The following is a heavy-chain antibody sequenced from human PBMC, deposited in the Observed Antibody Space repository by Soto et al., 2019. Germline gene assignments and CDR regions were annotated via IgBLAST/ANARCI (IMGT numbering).Heavy chain of an antibody. CDR3: AEGYYYDSSDYSPDFDY. CDR2: IYYSGFT. CDR1: GGSIGSYY. Sequence: SETLSLTCTVSGGSIGSYYWSWIRQSPGKGLEWIGFIYYSGFTKYNPSLKSRVTISVDTSKNQFSLKLSSVTAADTAVYYCAEGYYYDSSDYSPDFDYWGQGTLVTVS. V-gene: IGHV4-59*01. J-gene: IGHJ4*02. D-gene: IGHD3-22*01.